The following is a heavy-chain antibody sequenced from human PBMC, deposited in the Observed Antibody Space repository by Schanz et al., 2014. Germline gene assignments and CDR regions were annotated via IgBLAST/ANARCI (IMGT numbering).Heavy chain of an antibody. CDR1: GGSISSGGYY. CDR2: IYYSGST. Sequence: QVQLQESGPGLVKPSQTLSLTCTVSGGSISSGGYYWSWIRQHPGKGLEWIGYIYYSGSTYYNPSLKRRVTISVDTSKNQFSLKLSSATAADTAVNYCARDRGHGDLPGDIWGQGTMVTVSS. J-gene: IGHJ3*02. D-gene: IGHD4-17*01. V-gene: IGHV4-31*03. CDR3: ARDRGHGDLPGDI.